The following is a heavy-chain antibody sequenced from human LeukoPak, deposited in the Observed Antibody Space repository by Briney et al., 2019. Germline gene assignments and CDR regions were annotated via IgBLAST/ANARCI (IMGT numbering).Heavy chain of an antibody. Sequence: SETLSLTCTVSGGSISSYYWSWIRQPPGKGLEWIGYIYYSGSTNYNPSLKSRVTISVDTSKNQFSLKLSSVTAADTAVYYCARSEKNQWLVLPLDYWGQGTLVTVSS. CDR1: GGSISSYY. CDR2: IYYSGST. J-gene: IGHJ4*02. CDR3: ARSEKNQWLVLPLDY. V-gene: IGHV4-59*01. D-gene: IGHD6-19*01.